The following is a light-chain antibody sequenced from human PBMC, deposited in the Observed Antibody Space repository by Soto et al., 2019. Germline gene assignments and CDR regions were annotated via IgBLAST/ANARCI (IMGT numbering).Light chain of an antibody. CDR3: SSYTRSSTQV. CDR1: SSDVGGYNY. Sequence: QSVLTQPGSVSGSPGQTITISSTGTSSDVGGYNYVSWYQQHPGKAPKLMIYDVSNRPSGVSNRFSGSKSGNTASLTISGLQAEHEADYYCSSYTRSSTQVFGGGTKLTVL. V-gene: IGLV2-14*01. J-gene: IGLJ2*01. CDR2: DVS.